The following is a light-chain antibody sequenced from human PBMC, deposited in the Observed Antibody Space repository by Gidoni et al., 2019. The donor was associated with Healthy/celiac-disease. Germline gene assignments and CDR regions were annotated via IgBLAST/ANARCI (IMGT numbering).Light chain of an antibody. CDR1: QSVSSN. CDR2: GAS. CDR3: QQYNNWPLT. J-gene: IGKJ4*01. Sequence: EIVMTHSPATLSVSPGKRATLSCRASQSVSSNLAWYQQKPGQAPRRLIYGASTRATGIPARFSGSGSGTEFTLTISSLQSEDFAVYYCQQYNNWPLTCGGXTKVEIK. V-gene: IGKV3-15*01.